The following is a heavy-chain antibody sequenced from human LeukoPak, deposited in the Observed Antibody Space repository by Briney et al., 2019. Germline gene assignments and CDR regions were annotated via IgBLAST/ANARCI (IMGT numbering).Heavy chain of an antibody. D-gene: IGHD4-23*01. CDR2: VYPGDSDT. J-gene: IGHJ4*02. CDR1: GYRFTSYW. CDR3: ARDNYGGNFDY. V-gene: IGHV5-51*01. Sequence: SGGSLRLSCKGSGYRFTSYWIAWVRQMPGKGLEWMGIVYPGDSDTRYSPSFQGQVTFSADKSISTAYLQWDSLKASDTAMYYCARDNYGGNFDYWGQGTLVTVSS.